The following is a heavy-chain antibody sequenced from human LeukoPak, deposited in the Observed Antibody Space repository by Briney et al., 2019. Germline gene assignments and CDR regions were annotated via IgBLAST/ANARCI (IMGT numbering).Heavy chain of an antibody. J-gene: IGHJ4*02. V-gene: IGHV4-59*01. CDR1: GGSISSYY. CDR2: IYYSGST. Sequence: SETLSLTCTVSGGSISSYYWSWIRQPPGKGLEWIGYIYYSGSTNYNPSLKSRVTISVDTSKNQFSLKLSSVTAADTAVYYCARGDIVAAYFYWGQGTLVTVSS. D-gene: IGHD5-12*01. CDR3: ARGDIVAAYFY.